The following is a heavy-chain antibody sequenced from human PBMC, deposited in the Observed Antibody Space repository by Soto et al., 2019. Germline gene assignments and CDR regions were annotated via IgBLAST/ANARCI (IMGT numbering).Heavy chain of an antibody. CDR2: IYHLGTT. CDR3: ARTGKFYYYDMSGLPFDP. CDR1: GDTFSSTRC. Sequence: SETLSLTCTVSGDTFSSTRCWSWVRLSPGRGLEWIGDIYHLGTTNYNPSLKRRVSISLDKSKNQFSLKLTSVTAADTAVYFCARTGKFYYYDMSGLPFDPWGPGVLVTVSS. J-gene: IGHJ5*02. D-gene: IGHD3-22*01. V-gene: IGHV4-4*02.